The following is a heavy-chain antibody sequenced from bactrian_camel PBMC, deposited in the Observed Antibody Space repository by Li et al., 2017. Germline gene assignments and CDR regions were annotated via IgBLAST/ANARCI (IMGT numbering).Heavy chain of an antibody. V-gene: IGHV3S68*01. J-gene: IGHJ4*01. CDR1: KHSYCKHA. D-gene: IGHD1*01. CDR3: AQSRLSQCLNGLNANTYTN. Sequence: HVQLVESGGGSAQAGGSVKLTCVTSKHSYCKHAMSWFRQAPGKGREFVSRVDSDGTANYADSVMGRFTTSRDNFKDTLYLQMNSLKPEDTAMYYCAQSRLSQCLNGLNANTYTNWGQGTQVTVS. CDR2: VDSDGTA.